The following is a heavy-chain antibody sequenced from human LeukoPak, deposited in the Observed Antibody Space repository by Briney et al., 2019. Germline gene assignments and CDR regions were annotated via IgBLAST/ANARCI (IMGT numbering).Heavy chain of an antibody. D-gene: IGHD2-2*01. CDR1: GGSISSSYYY. J-gene: IGHJ6*02. CDR3: AREKVRQSGMDV. Sequence: PSETLSLTCTVSGGSISSSYYYWGWIRQPPGKGLEWIGSIYYSGSTYYNPSLKSRVTISVDTSKNQFSLKLRSVTAADTAVYYCAREKVRQSGMDVWGQGTTVTVSS. V-gene: IGHV4-39*02. CDR2: IYYSGST.